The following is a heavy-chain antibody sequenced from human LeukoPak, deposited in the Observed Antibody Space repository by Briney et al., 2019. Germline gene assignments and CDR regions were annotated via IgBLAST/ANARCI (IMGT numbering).Heavy chain of an antibody. D-gene: IGHD6-13*01. CDR1: GFTVSGNY. CDR3: AWGALGAAGRLDY. CDR2: IYSGGTT. J-gene: IGHJ4*02. Sequence: GGSLRLSCAASGFTVSGNYMNWVRQAPGKGLEWVSVIYSGGTTYYADSVKGRFTISRDNSKNTLYLQLNSLRVEDTAVYYCAWGALGAAGRLDYWGQGTLVTVSS. V-gene: IGHV3-66*01.